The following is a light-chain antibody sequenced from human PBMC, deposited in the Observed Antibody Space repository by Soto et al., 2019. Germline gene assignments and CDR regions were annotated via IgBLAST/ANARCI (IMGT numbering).Light chain of an antibody. J-gene: IGKJ4*01. CDR2: HAS. CDR1: QSVSNN. CDR3: QQYNKWPLT. Sequence: EIVMTQSPATLSVSPGERATLSCRASQSVSNNFAWYQQKPGQAPRLLIYHASTRATGIPARFSGSGSGTDFTLTISSLQSEDVAVYYCQQYNKWPLTFGGGTKVEIK. V-gene: IGKV3-15*01.